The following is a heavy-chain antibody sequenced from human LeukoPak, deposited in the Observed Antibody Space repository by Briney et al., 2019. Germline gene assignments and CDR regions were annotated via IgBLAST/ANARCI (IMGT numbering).Heavy chain of an antibody. J-gene: IGHJ5*02. Sequence: SETLSLICTVSGGSISSSSYYWGWIRQPPGKGLEWIGSIYYSGSTYYNPSLKSRVTISVDTSKNQFSLKLSSVTAADTAVYYCARSDPLADWFDPWGQGTLVTVSS. CDR3: ARSDPLADWFDP. D-gene: IGHD3-16*02. CDR2: IYYSGST. V-gene: IGHV4-39*01. CDR1: GGSISSSSYY.